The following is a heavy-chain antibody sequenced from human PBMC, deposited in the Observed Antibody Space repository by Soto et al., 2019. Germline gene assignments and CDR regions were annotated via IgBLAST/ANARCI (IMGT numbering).Heavy chain of an antibody. V-gene: IGHV3-11*01. Sequence: QVQLVESGGGLVKPGGSLRLSCAASGFTFSDYYMSWIRQAPGKGLEWVSYISSSGSTIYYADSVKGRFTISRDNAKNSLYLKMNSLXXXXXXVYYXXXXXXXXXGGSCPGYFDYWGQGTLVTVSS. CDR2: ISSSGSTI. D-gene: IGHD2-15*01. CDR1: GFTFSDYY. CDR3: XXXXXXXXGGSCPGYFDY. J-gene: IGHJ4*02.